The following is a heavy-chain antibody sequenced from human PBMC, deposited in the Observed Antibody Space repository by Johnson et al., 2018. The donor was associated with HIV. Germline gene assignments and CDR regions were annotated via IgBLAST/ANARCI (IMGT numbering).Heavy chain of an antibody. D-gene: IGHD6-13*01. Sequence: QVQLVESGGGLVQPGGSLKVSCAASGFTFSSYAMHWVRQAPGKGLEWVAVISYDGSNKYYADSVKGRFTISRDNSKNTLYLQMNSLRAEDTAVYYCARDGGYSSSWYKYAFDIWGQGTMVTVSS. V-gene: IGHV3-30*04. CDR1: GFTFSSYA. CDR3: ARDGGYSSSWYKYAFDI. CDR2: ISYDGSNK. J-gene: IGHJ3*02.